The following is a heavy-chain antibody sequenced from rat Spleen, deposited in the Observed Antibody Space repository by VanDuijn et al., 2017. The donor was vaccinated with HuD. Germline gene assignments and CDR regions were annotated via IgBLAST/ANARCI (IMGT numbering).Heavy chain of an antibody. CDR1: GFPFSDNA. V-gene: IGHV5-17*01. CDR2: INYDGSST. Sequence: EVQLAESGGGLLQPGNSLKLSCAASGFPFSDNAMAWVRQAPAKGLEWVATINYDGSSTFYRDYVKARFTVSRDNSKNILYLQMDSLMSEDTATYYCARHQEAPYYVMDAWGQGASVTVSS. D-gene: IGHD3-1*01. CDR3: ARHQEAPYYVMDA. J-gene: IGHJ4*01.